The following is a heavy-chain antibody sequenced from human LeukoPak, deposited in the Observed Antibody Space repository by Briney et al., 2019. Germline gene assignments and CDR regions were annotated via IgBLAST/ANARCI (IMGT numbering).Heavy chain of an antibody. CDR1: GFTFNNYA. CDR3: ARNGLVDVSGAYFSLFGH. V-gene: IGHV3-30*04. CDR2: ISYDGNNK. D-gene: IGHD3-10*01. Sequence: PGGPLRLSCAASGFTFNNYAMHWVRQAPGKGLEWVTVISYDGNNKYYADSVKGRFTISRDNSKNTLYLQMNSLRAEDTAVYYCARNGLVDVSGAYFSLFGHWGQGSLVTVSS. J-gene: IGHJ4*02.